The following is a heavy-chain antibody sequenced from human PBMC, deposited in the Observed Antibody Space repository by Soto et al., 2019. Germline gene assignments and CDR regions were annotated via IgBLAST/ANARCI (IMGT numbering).Heavy chain of an antibody. J-gene: IGHJ3*02. Sequence: ASVKVSCKASGYTFTGYYMHWVRQAPGQGLEWMGWINPNSGGTNYAQKFQGRVTMTRDTSISTAYMELSRLRSDDTAVYYCVSASDYAYAFDIWGQGTMVTVSS. CDR3: VSASDYAYAFDI. CDR2: INPNSGGT. CDR1: GYTFTGYY. D-gene: IGHD4-17*01. V-gene: IGHV1-2*02.